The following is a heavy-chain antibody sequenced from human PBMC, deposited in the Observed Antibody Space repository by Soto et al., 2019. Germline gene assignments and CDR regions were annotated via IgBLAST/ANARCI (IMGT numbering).Heavy chain of an antibody. V-gene: IGHV4-59*08. CDR3: ARSHSSSWYFDY. J-gene: IGHJ4*02. CDR1: GGSISSYY. D-gene: IGHD6-13*01. CDR2: IYYSGST. Sequence: SETLSITCTVSGGSISSYYWSWIRQPPGKGLEWIGYIYYSGSTNYNPSLKSRVTISVDTSKNQFSLKVSSVTAADTAVYYCARSHSSSWYFDYWGQGTLVTVSS.